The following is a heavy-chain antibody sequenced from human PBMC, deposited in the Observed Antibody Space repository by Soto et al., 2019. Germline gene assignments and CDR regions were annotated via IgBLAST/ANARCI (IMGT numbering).Heavy chain of an antibody. D-gene: IGHD3-22*01. CDR1: GFTFSSYW. V-gene: IGHV3-74*01. CDR3: ARVSAGWLFTDYFDY. Sequence: GGSLRLSCAASGFTFSSYWMHWVRQAPGKGLVWVSRINSDGSSTSYADSVKGRFTISRDNAKNTLYLQMNSLRAEDTAVYYCARVSAGWLFTDYFDYWGQGTLVTVSS. J-gene: IGHJ4*02. CDR2: INSDGSST.